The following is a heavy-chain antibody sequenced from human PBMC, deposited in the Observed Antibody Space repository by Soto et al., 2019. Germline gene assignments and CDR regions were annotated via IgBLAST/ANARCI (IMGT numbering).Heavy chain of an antibody. Sequence: SETLSLTCTVSGSSINSSGYYWCWIRQPPGKGLGWIGSMFYGVSTYYNPSLKSRVTVSVDTSKNQFSLNLRSVTAADTAVYYCARLPSRHLVDYWGQGTLVTVSS. J-gene: IGHJ4*02. D-gene: IGHD3-3*02. V-gene: IGHV4-39*01. CDR3: ARLPSRHLVDY. CDR2: MFYGVST. CDR1: GSSINSSGYY.